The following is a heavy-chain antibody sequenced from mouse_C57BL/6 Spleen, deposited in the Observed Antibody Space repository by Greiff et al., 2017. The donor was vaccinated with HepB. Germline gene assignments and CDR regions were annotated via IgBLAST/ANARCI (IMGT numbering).Heavy chain of an antibody. Sequence: VQLVESGAELVKPGASVKISCKASGYAFSSYWMNWVKQRPGKGLEWIGQIYPGDGDTNYNGKFKGKATLTADKSSSTAYMQLSSLTSEDSAVYFCAPMIRDAMDYWGQGTSVTVSS. CDR1: GYAFSSYW. J-gene: IGHJ4*01. D-gene: IGHD2-4*01. CDR2: IYPGDGDT. V-gene: IGHV1-80*01. CDR3: APMIRDAMDY.